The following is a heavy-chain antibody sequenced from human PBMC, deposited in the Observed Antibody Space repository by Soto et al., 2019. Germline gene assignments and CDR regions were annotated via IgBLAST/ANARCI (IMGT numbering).Heavy chain of an antibody. D-gene: IGHD3-10*01. V-gene: IGHV3-30*18. J-gene: IGHJ4*02. Sequence: QVQLVESGGGVVQPGRSLRLSCAASGFTFSSYGMHWVRQAPGKGLEWVAVISYDGSNKYYADSVKGRFTISRDNSKNTLYLQMNSLRAEDTAVYYCAKSQKYYGSGSYLDYWGQGTLVTVSS. CDR1: GFTFSSYG. CDR2: ISYDGSNK. CDR3: AKSQKYYGSGSYLDY.